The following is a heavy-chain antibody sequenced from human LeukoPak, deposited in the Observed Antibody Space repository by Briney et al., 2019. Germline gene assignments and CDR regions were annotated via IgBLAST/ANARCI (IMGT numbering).Heavy chain of an antibody. D-gene: IGHD2-21*02. V-gene: IGHV1-18*01. Sequence: VASVKVSCKASGYTFTSYGISWVRQAPGQGLEWMGWISAYNGNTNYAQKLQGRVTMTTDTSTSTAYMELRSPRSDDTAVYYCARDRGLIHDPTAYYYYYYVDVWGKGTTVTVSS. CDR1: GYTFTSYG. CDR2: ISAYNGNT. CDR3: ARDRGLIHDPTAYYYYYYVDV. J-gene: IGHJ6*03.